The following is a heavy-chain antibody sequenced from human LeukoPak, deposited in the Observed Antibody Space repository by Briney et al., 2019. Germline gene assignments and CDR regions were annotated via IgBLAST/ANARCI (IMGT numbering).Heavy chain of an antibody. V-gene: IGHV3-66*01. Sequence: GGSLRLSCAASGFTVSSNYMSWVRQAPGKGLEWVSVIYSGGSTYYADSVKGRFTISRDNSKNTLYLQMNSLRAEDTAVYYCARDLNQYCSSTSCYVRENPTYYGMDVWGQGTTVTVSS. D-gene: IGHD2-2*01. CDR1: GFTVSSNY. CDR3: ARDLNQYCSSTSCYVRENPTYYGMDV. J-gene: IGHJ6*02. CDR2: IYSGGST.